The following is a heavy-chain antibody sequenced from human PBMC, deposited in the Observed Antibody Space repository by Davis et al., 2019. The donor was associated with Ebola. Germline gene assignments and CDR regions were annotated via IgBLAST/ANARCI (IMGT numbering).Heavy chain of an antibody. V-gene: IGHV3-15*07. CDR2: IKSKTDGETV. CDR1: GFVISNAY. CDR3: ISRTTVGY. D-gene: IGHD2/OR15-2a*01. Sequence: PGGSLRLSCEGSGFVISNAYMNWVRQAPGKGLEWVGRIKSKTDGETVDYAAPVKGRFTISRDDLKNTVYLQMNSLKVEDTGVYYCISRTTVGYWGQGTLVTVSS. J-gene: IGHJ4*02.